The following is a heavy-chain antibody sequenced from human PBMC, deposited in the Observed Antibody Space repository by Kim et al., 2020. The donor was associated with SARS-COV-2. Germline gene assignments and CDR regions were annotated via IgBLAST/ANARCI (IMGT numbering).Heavy chain of an antibody. J-gene: IGHJ5*02. V-gene: IGHV1-3*01. D-gene: IGHD1-26*01. Sequence: QKFQGRVTITRDTSASTAYMELSSLRSEDTAVYYCAITVGATTLERWFDPWGQGTLVTVSS. CDR3: AITVGATTLERWFDP.